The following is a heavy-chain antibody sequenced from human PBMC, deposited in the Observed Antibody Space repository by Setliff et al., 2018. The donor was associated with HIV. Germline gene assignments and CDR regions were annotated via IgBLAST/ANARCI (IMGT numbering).Heavy chain of an antibody. CDR3: ARGWGGQDSNYYGMDV. CDR1: GYTFTSYY. V-gene: IGHV1-46*01. Sequence: ASVKVSCKASGYTFTSYYMHWARQAPGQGLEWMGVINPGGGSITYAQKFQGRVTMTRDTSTSTVHMELSSLRSEDAAMYYCARGWGGQDSNYYGMDVWGQGTTVTVSS. D-gene: IGHD3-16*01. CDR2: INPGGGSI. J-gene: IGHJ6*02.